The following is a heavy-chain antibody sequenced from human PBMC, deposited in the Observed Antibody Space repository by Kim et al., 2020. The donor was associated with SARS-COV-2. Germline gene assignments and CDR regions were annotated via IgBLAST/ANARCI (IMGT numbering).Heavy chain of an antibody. CDR1: GFTFSDYY. CDR3: ARGEEQWLVPHY. CDR2: ISSSSSYT. Sequence: GGSLRLSCAASGFTFSDYYMSWIRQAPGKGLEWVSYISSSSSYTNYADSVKGRFTISRDNAKNSLYLQMNSLRAEDTAVYYCARGEEQWLVPHYWGQGTLVTVSS. V-gene: IGHV3-11*05. J-gene: IGHJ4*02. D-gene: IGHD6-19*01.